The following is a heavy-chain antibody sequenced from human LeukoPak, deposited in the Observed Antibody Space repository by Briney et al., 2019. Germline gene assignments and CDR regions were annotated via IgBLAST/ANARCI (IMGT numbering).Heavy chain of an antibody. CDR1: GFTFSSYA. V-gene: IGHV3-23*01. CDR3: AKDYDYGGVNWFDP. CDR2: ISGSGGST. J-gene: IGHJ5*02. Sequence: GGSLRHSCAASGFTFSSYAMSWVRQAPGKGLEWVSGISGSGGSTYYADSAKGRFTISRDNSKNTLYLQMNSLRAEDTAGYYCAKDYDYGGVNWFDPWGQGTLVIVSS. D-gene: IGHD4-23*01.